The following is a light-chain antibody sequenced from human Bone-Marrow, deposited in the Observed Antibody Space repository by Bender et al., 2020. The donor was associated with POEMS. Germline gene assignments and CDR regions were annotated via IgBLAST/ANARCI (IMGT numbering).Light chain of an antibody. CDR1: SSDVGAYNY. CDR2: DVN. V-gene: IGLV2-11*01. CDR3: VAWDASLNGWV. Sequence: QSALTQPRSVSGSPGQSVTISCSGTSSDVGAYNYVSWYQHHPGKAPKLIIYDVNKRPSGVPNRFSGSKSDNTASLTISGLQSDDEAIYFCVAWDASLNGWVFGGGTKLTVL. J-gene: IGLJ3*02.